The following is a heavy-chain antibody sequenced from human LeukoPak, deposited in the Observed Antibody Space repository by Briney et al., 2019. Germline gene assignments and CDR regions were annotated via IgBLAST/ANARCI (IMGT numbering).Heavy chain of an antibody. Sequence: SVKVSFKASGYTFTSYGISWVRQAPGQGLEWMGGIIPIFGTANYAQKFQGRVTITTDESTSTAYMELSSLRSEDTAVYYCARVRGYCSSTSCYGGFDPWGQGTLVTVSS. V-gene: IGHV1-69*05. CDR1: GYTFTSYG. D-gene: IGHD2-2*01. CDR3: ARVRGYCSSTSCYGGFDP. J-gene: IGHJ5*02. CDR2: IIPIFGTA.